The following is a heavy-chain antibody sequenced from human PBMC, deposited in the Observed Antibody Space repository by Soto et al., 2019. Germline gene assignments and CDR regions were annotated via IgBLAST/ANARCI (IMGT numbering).Heavy chain of an antibody. J-gene: IGHJ5*02. CDR1: GGSFCGYY. Sequence: SETLSLTCAVYGGSFCGYYWSWIRQPPGKGLEWIGEINHSGSTNYNPSLKSRVTISVDTSKNQFSLKLSSVTAADTAVYYCARAEYSSSSSRFDPWGQGTLVTVSS. V-gene: IGHV4-34*01. CDR3: ARAEYSSSSSRFDP. D-gene: IGHD6-6*01. CDR2: INHSGST.